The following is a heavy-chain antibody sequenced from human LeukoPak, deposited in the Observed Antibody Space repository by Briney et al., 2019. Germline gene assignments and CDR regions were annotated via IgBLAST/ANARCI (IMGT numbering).Heavy chain of an antibody. Sequence: GGSLRLTCAASGFTFSSYGMHWVRQAPGKGLEWVAFIRYDGSNKYYADSVKGRFTISRDNSKNTLYLQMNSLRSEDTAVYYCARVPIVVVPAAIPTDYYMDVWGKGTTVTVSS. D-gene: IGHD2-2*01. CDR2: IRYDGSNK. V-gene: IGHV3-30*02. CDR3: ARVPIVVVPAAIPTDYYMDV. CDR1: GFTFSSYG. J-gene: IGHJ6*03.